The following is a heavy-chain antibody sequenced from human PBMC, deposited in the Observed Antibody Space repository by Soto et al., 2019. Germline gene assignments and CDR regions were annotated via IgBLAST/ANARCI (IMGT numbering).Heavy chain of an antibody. CDR3: PTLLVTRNWFDP. CDR1: GGSISSGGYS. V-gene: IGHV4-30-2*01. D-gene: IGHD1-26*01. J-gene: IGHJ5*02. Sequence: SETLSLTCTVSGGSISSGGYSWTWIRQPPGKGLEWIGYIYHSGGTYYSPSLKSRVTMSVDRSKNQFSLTLSSVTAAGTAVYYWPTLLVTRNWFDPWGQGPLVTVSS. CDR2: IYHSGGT.